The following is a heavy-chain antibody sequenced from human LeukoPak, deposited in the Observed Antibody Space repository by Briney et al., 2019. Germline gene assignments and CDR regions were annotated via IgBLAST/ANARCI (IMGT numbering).Heavy chain of an antibody. CDR2: MNPNSGNT. Sequence: ASVKVSCKASGYTFTSYDINWERQATGQGLEWMGWMNPNSGNTGYAQKFQGRVTMTRNTSISTAYMELSSLRSEDTAVYYCARWRTGPVTDGFDPWGQGTLVTVSS. J-gene: IGHJ5*02. D-gene: IGHD1-1*01. CDR3: ARWRTGPVTDGFDP. CDR1: GYTFTSYD. V-gene: IGHV1-8*01.